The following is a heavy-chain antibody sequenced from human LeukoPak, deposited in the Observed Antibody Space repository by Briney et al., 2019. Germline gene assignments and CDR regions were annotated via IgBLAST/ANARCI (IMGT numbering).Heavy chain of an antibody. J-gene: IGHJ4*02. Sequence: GESLKISCKGSGYSFTTYWIGWVRQMPGKGQEWMGIIYPSNSDTRYSPSFQGQVTISADKSIGTAYLQWSSLKASDTAMYYCARQGVGVTLDYWGQGTLVTVSS. CDR3: ARQGVGVTLDY. V-gene: IGHV5-51*01. CDR1: GYSFTTYW. CDR2: IYPSNSDT. D-gene: IGHD3-22*01.